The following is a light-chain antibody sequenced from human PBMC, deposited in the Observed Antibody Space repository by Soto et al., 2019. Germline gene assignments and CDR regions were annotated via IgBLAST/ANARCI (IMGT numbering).Light chain of an antibody. Sequence: EIVLTQSPATLSLSPGERATLSCRASQSVSSYLAWYQQKPGQAPRLLIYDASNRAPGIPARFSGSGSGTNFTLTISSLEPEDFAVYYCQPRSNWPTFGGGTKVEIK. CDR1: QSVSSY. CDR3: QPRSNWPT. J-gene: IGKJ4*01. V-gene: IGKV3-11*01. CDR2: DAS.